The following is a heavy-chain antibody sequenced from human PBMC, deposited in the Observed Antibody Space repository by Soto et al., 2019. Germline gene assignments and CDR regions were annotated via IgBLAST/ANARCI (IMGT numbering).Heavy chain of an antibody. CDR3: ARGGYGSGSFSYYYYGMDV. Sequence: SQTLSLTCAISGDSVSSNSAAWNWIRQSPSRGLEWLGRTYYRSKWYNDYAVSVKSRITINPDTSKNQFSLQLNSVTPEDTAVYYCARGGYGSGSFSYYYYGMDVWGQGTPVTVSS. V-gene: IGHV6-1*01. CDR1: GDSVSSNSAA. J-gene: IGHJ6*02. D-gene: IGHD3-10*01. CDR2: TYYRSKWYN.